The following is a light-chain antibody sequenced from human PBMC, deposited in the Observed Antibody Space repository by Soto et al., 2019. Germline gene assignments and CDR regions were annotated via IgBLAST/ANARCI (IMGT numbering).Light chain of an antibody. CDR2: DAS. Sequence: EIVLTQSPATLSLSPGEGATLSCRASQSVGSLLAWYQQKPGQAPSLVIYDASNRATGIPARFSGSGSGTDFTLTISSLEPEDFAVYYCQQRSNWPITFGQGTRLEMK. J-gene: IGKJ5*01. CDR3: QQRSNWPIT. CDR1: QSVGSL. V-gene: IGKV3-11*01.